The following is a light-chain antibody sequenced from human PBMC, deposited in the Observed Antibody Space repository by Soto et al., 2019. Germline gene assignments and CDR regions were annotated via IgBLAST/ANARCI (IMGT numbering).Light chain of an antibody. CDR2: GAS. J-gene: IGKJ1*01. CDR3: NQYNDGEACT. CDR1: QSLSN. V-gene: IGKV3-15*01. Sequence: VLTQSAATLFVSPGERAILSCRPSQSLSNLAWYQQKPGQAPRLLIYGASTRATGIPARFSGSGSGTEFTLTISSLQSEDFAVYYGNQYNDGEACTFGQGTKVDI.